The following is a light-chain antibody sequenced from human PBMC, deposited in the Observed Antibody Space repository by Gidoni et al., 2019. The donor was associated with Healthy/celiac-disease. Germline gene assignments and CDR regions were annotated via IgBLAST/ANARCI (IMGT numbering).Light chain of an antibody. Sequence: DIQMTQTPSSLSASVGDRVTITCQASQYISNYLNWYQQKPGKATKLLLYDASNLETGVPSRFCGSRSWTDFSFTISSLQPDDIATVYCHLYDILPPLTFXGXTKVEIK. J-gene: IGKJ4*01. CDR2: DAS. CDR3: HLYDILPPLT. CDR1: QYISNY. V-gene: IGKV1-33*01.